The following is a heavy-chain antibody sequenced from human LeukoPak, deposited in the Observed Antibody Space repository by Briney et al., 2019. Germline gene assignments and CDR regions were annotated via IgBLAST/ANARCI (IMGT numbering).Heavy chain of an antibody. CDR1: GYTFTSYA. CDR2: INTNTGNP. CDR3: ARDPWFGKNYYYYMDV. D-gene: IGHD3-10*01. V-gene: IGHV7-4-1*02. Sequence: ASVKVSCKASGYTFTSYAMNWVRQAPGQGLEWMGWINTNTGNPTYAQGFTGRFVFSLDTSVSTAYLQISSLKAEDTAVYYCARDPWFGKNYYYYMDVWGKGTTVTDSS. J-gene: IGHJ6*03.